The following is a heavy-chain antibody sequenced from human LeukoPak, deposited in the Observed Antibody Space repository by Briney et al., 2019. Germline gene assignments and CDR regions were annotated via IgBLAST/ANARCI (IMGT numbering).Heavy chain of an antibody. V-gene: IGHV4-39*01. Sequence: SETLSLTCTVSGGSISCRTYKWGWVRQPPGKGLQWIGSMSYSGDSYYNPSLKSRVTMSVDTSKNQFSLRLSSVTAADTAVYYCATYCSTTNCYPDWGQGTPVTVSS. CDR1: GGSISCRTYK. J-gene: IGHJ4*02. CDR3: ATYCSTTNCYPD. D-gene: IGHD2-2*01. CDR2: MSYSGDS.